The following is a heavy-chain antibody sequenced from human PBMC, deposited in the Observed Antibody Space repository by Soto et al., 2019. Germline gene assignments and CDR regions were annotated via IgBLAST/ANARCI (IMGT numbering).Heavy chain of an antibody. CDR3: ATLSYYDRSGAFDY. J-gene: IGHJ4*02. CDR1: GDSLSNYW. D-gene: IGHD3-16*01. CDR2: IYPGDSDT. V-gene: IGHV5-51*01. Sequence: PGESLKISGKGSGDSLSNYWIGWVRQMPGKGREWMGIIYPGDSDTKYSPSFRGQVTISGDKSIGTAYLQWNSLKASDTAMYFCATLSYYDRSGAFDYWGQGTLVTVSS.